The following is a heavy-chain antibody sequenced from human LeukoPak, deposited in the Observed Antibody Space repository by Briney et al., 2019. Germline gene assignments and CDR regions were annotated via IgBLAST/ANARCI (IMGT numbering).Heavy chain of an antibody. CDR2: INPNSGGT. V-gene: IGHV1-2*06. CDR1: GYTFTGYY. D-gene: IGHD3-22*01. J-gene: IGHJ4*02. Sequence: ASVKVSCKASGYTFTGYYMHWVRQAPGQGLEWMGRINPNSGGTNYAQKFQGRVTMTRDTSISTAYMELSRLRSDDTAVYYYARSKNYYDSSGYYHFDYWGQGTLVTVSS. CDR3: ARSKNYYDSSGYYHFDY.